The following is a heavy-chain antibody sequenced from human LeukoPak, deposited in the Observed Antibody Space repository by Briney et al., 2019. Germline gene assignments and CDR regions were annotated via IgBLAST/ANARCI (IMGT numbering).Heavy chain of an antibody. D-gene: IGHD4-11*01. Sequence: SETLSLTCTVSGGSISSGGYYWSWIRQHPGKGLEWIGYIYYSGSTYYNPSLKSRVTISVDTSKNQFSLKLSSVTAADTAVYCCARADYPYYYYGMDVWGQGTTVTVSS. CDR2: IYYSGST. CDR1: GGSISSGGYY. V-gene: IGHV4-31*03. CDR3: ARADYPYYYYGMDV. J-gene: IGHJ6*02.